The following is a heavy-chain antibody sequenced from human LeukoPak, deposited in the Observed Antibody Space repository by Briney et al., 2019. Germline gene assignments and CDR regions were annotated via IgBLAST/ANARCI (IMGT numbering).Heavy chain of an antibody. CDR1: GGSISSSSYY. D-gene: IGHD5-18*01. J-gene: IGHJ5*02. CDR2: IYYSGST. CDR3: ARHTAMMTSNWFDP. V-gene: IGHV4-39*01. Sequence: SETLSLTCTVSGGSISSSSYYWGWIRQPPGTGLEWIGSIYYSGSTYYNPSLKSRVTISVDTSKNQFSLKQSSVTAADTAVYYCARHTAMMTSNWFDPWGQGTLVTVSS.